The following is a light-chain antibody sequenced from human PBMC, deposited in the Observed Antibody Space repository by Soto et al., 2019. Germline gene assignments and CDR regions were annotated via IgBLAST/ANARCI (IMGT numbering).Light chain of an antibody. CDR3: SSYTSSNTLM. CDR1: SSDVGGYDY. Sequence: QSALTQPASVSGSPGQSITISCIGTSSDVGGYDYVSWYQQHPSKAPKLIIYEVSDRPSGVSNRFSGSKSGNTASLTISGLQAEDEADYYCSSYTSSNTLMFGGGTQLTVL. CDR2: EVS. V-gene: IGLV2-14*01. J-gene: IGLJ3*02.